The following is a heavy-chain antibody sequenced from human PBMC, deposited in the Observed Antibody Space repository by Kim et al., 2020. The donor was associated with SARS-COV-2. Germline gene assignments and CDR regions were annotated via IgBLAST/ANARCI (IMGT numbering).Heavy chain of an antibody. CDR3: AREYGEGGYSYGFYYYYGMDV. CDR2: INPSGGST. D-gene: IGHD5-18*01. CDR1: GYTFTSYY. V-gene: IGHV1-46*01. J-gene: IGHJ6*02. Sequence: ASVKVSCQASGYTFTSYYMHWVRQAPGQGLEWMGIINPSGGSTSYAQKFQGRVTMTRDTSTSTVYMELSSLRSEDTAVYYCAREYGEGGYSYGFYYYYGMDVWGQGTTVTVSS.